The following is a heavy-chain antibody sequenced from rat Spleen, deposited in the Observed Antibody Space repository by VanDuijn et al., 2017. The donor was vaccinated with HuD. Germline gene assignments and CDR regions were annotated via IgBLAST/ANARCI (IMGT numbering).Heavy chain of an antibody. Sequence: VQLKESGPGLVQPSQTLSLTCTVSGFSLTDYSVHWVRQPPGKGLEWMGIMWNGGNTAYNSALKSRRSISRDTSKSQVFLKINSLQTKDTAIYYCTRVNPYFDYWGQGVLVTVSS. D-gene: IGHD1-11*01. CDR1: GFSLTDYS. CDR3: TRVNPYFDY. V-gene: IGHV2S63*01. CDR2: MWNGGNT. J-gene: IGHJ2*01.